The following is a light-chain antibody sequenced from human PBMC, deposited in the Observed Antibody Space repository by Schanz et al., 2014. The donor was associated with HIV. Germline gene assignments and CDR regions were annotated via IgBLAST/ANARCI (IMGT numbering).Light chain of an antibody. J-gene: IGLJ3*02. CDR3: AGWDDSLNVWV. CDR1: SSNIGRNY. CDR2: RNN. Sequence: QSLLTQPPSASGTPGQRVTISCSGSSSNIGRNYVFWHQQLPGTAPNLLISRNNQRPSGVPDRFSGSGSGTSASLAISGLQSEDEADYYCAGWDDSLNVWVFGGGTKLTVL. V-gene: IGLV1-47*01.